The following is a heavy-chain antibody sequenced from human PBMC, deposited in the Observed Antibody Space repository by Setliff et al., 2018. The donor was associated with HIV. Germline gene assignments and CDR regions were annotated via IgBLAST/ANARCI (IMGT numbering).Heavy chain of an antibody. CDR2: IYTSGTT. V-gene: IGHV4-4*07. Sequence: PSETLSLTCTASGDSITSRPYWTWVRQPAGKGLEWIGRIYTSGTTNYNPSLKSRVTMSVDTSKNQFSLKLSSVTAADTAVYYCARAGSMVRGVIISAIDIWGQGTMVTVSS. D-gene: IGHD3-10*01. CDR1: GDSITSRPY. J-gene: IGHJ3*02. CDR3: ARAGSMVRGVIISAIDI.